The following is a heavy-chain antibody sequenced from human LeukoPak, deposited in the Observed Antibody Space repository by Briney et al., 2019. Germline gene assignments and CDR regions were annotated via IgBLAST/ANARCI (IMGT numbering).Heavy chain of an antibody. D-gene: IGHD6-19*01. Sequence: ISYEGSNQYYADSVKGRFTISRDNSKNTLYLQMNSLRAEDTAVYYCARGIVPGYSSGWYLGYWGQGALVTVSS. CDR3: ARGIVPGYSSGWYLGY. CDR2: ISYEGSNQ. J-gene: IGHJ4*02. V-gene: IGHV3-30-3*01.